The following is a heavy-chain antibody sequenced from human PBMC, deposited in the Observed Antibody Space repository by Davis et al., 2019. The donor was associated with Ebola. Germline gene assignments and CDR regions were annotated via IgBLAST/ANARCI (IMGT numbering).Heavy chain of an antibody. J-gene: IGHJ6*02. V-gene: IGHV3-11*01. Sequence: GESLKISCAASGFTFSDYYMSWIRQAPGKGLEWVSYISSSGSTIYYADSVKGRFTISRDNDKNSLYLQMNSLRAEDTAVYYCARDPKGYYYGMDVRGQGTTVTVSS. CDR3: ARDPKGYYYGMDV. CDR2: ISSSGSTI. CDR1: GFTFSDYY.